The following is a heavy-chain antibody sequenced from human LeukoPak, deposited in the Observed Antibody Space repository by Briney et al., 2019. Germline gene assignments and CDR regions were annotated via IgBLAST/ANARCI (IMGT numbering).Heavy chain of an antibody. CDR2: INHSGST. J-gene: IGHJ5*02. Sequence: KPSETLSLTCXVYGGSFSGYYWSWIRQPPGKGLEWIGEINHSGSTNYNPSLKSRVTISVDTSKNQFSLKLSSVTAADTAVYYCARGYSGGSFFDPWGQGTLVTVSS. CDR3: ARGYSGGSFFDP. V-gene: IGHV4-34*01. CDR1: GGSFSGYY. D-gene: IGHD2-15*01.